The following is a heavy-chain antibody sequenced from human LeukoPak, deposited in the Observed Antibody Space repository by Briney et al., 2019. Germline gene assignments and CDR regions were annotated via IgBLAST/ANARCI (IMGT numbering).Heavy chain of an antibody. CDR2: ISSSSSDM. J-gene: IGHJ4*02. V-gene: IGHV3-21*06. D-gene: IGHD3-22*01. Sequence: GGSLGLSCAASGFSFSRFSMSWVRQAPGKGLEWVSFISSSSSDMYYPDSLKGRFTISRDNAKNSLYLQMNSLRAEDTAVYYCARGTYYYETSGYYGSFDYWGQGILVTVSS. CDR3: ARGTYYYETSGYYGSFDY. CDR1: GFSFSRFS.